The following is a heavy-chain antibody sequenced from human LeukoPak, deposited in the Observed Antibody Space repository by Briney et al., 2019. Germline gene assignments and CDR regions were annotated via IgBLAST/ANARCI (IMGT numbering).Heavy chain of an antibody. Sequence: SETLSLTCTVSGGSINSGSYYWSWIRQPAGKGLEWIGRIYRSGRTNYNPSLKSRVTISVDTSKNQFSLKLSSVTAADAAVYYCARGPGRPWYYSNYLYYFDYWGQGTLVTVSS. J-gene: IGHJ4*02. V-gene: IGHV4-61*02. CDR3: ARGPGRPWYYSNYLYYFDY. CDR2: IYRSGRT. CDR1: GGSINSGSYY. D-gene: IGHD4-11*01.